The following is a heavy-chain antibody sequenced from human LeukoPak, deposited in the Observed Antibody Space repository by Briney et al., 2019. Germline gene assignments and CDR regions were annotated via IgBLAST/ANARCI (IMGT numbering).Heavy chain of an antibody. V-gene: IGHV4-59*01. D-gene: IGHD2-2*01. J-gene: IGHJ4*02. CDR3: GGGGYCSSTSCPFDY. CDR1: GGSISSYY. CDR2: IYYSGST. Sequence: SSETLSLTCTVSGGSISSYYWSWIRQPPGKGLEWIGYIYYSGSTNYNPSLKSRVTISVDTSKNQFSLKLSSVTAADTAVYYCGGGGYCSSTSCPFDYWGQGTLVTVSS.